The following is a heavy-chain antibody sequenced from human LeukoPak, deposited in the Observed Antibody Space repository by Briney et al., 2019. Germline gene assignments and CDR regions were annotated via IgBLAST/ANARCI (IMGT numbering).Heavy chain of an antibody. CDR1: GXTFSSYA. J-gene: IGHJ4*02. V-gene: IGHV3-30-3*01. CDR2: ISYDGSNK. Sequence: GGSLRLSCAASGXTFSSYAMTWVRQAPGKGLEWVAVISYDGSNKYYADSVKGRFTISRDNSKNTLYLQMNSLRAEDTAVYYCARADGSSGYSLITYFAYWGQGTLVTVSS. CDR3: ARADGSSGYSLITYFAY. D-gene: IGHD3-22*01.